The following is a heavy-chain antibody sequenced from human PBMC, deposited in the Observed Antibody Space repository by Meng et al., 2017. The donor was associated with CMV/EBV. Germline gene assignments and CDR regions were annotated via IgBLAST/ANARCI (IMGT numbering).Heavy chain of an antibody. J-gene: IGHJ6*02. Sequence: ASVKVSCKASGYTFTSYYMHWVRQAPGQGLEWMGIINPSGGSTSYAQKFQGRVTMTRDTSTSTVYMELSSLRSEDTAVYYCARLPPPRYDFWSGYYYYGMDVWGQGTTVTVSS. V-gene: IGHV1-46*01. CDR2: INPSGGST. CDR1: GYTFTSYY. CDR3: ARLPPPRYDFWSGYYYYGMDV. D-gene: IGHD3-3*01.